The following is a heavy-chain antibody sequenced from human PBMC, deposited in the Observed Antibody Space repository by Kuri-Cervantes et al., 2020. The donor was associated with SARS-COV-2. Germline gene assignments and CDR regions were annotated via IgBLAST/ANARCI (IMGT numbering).Heavy chain of an antibody. V-gene: IGHV1-46*01. CDR3: ARELGVPAATYFDY. D-gene: IGHD2-2*01. CDR1: GYTFTNYF. CDR2: IDPSGGST. J-gene: IGHJ4*02. Sequence: ASVKVSCKASGYTFTNYFMHWVRQAPGQGLEWMGIIDPSGGSTNYAQNFQGRVTMTRDTSTSTVYMELSSLRSEDTAVYYCARELGVPAATYFDYWGQGTLVTVSS.